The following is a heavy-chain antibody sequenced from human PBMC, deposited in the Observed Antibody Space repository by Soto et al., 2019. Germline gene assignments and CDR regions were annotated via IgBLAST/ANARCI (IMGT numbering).Heavy chain of an antibody. V-gene: IGHV1-69*02. Sequence: QVQLVQSGAEVKKPGSSVKVSCKASGGTFSSYTISWVRQAPGQGLEWMGRIIPILGIANYAQKFQGRVTIXXDXSRXTGYRELSSRRSEDAAVYYCARVDYGDYPPLLRDYWGQGTLVTVSS. D-gene: IGHD4-17*01. CDR3: ARVDYGDYPPLLRDY. CDR2: IIPILGIA. J-gene: IGHJ4*02. CDR1: GGTFSSYT.